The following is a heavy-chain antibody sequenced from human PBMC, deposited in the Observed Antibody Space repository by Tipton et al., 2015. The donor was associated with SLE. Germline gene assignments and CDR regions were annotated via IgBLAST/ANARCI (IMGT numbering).Heavy chain of an antibody. Sequence: QSGPEVKKPGASVKVSCKASGYTFTSYGISWVRQAPGQGLEWMGWISAYNGNTNYAQKLQGRVTMTTDTSTSTAYMELRSLRSGAAAVFYCGSYNINGVSFDYWGQGTMVTVSS. V-gene: IGHV1-18*01. CDR1: GYTFTSYG. J-gene: IGHJ4*02. CDR3: GSYNINGVSFDY. CDR2: ISAYNGNT. D-gene: IGHD1-14*01.